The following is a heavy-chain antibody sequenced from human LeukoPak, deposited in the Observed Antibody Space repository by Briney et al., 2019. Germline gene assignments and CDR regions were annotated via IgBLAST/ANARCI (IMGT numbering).Heavy chain of an antibody. CDR1: GFTFYDYA. CDR3: ARGYYAASVRFDY. Sequence: PGGSLRLSCAASGFTFYDYAMHWVRQAPGKGLEWVSGITWNSGTIGYADSVKGRFTISRDNAKNSLYLQMNSLRAEDTALYYCARGYYAASVRFDYWGQGTLVTVSS. D-gene: IGHD3-10*01. CDR2: ITWNSGTI. V-gene: IGHV3-9*01. J-gene: IGHJ4*02.